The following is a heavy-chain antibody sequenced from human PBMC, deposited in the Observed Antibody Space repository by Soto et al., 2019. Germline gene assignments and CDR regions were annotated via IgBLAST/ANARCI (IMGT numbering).Heavy chain of an antibody. V-gene: IGHV3-30-3*01. D-gene: IGHD3-22*01. Sequence: GGSLRLSCAASGFTFSSYAMHWVRQAPGKGLEWVAVISYDGSNKYYADSVKGRFTISRDNSKNTLYLQMNSLRAEDTAVYYCASGSDYYDSSGYYSGGFDYWGQGTLVTVSS. J-gene: IGHJ4*02. CDR2: ISYDGSNK. CDR1: GFTFSSYA. CDR3: ASGSDYYDSSGYYSGGFDY.